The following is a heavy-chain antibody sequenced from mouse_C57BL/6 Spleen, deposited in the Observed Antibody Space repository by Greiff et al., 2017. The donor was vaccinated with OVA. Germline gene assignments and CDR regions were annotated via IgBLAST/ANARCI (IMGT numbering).Heavy chain of an antibody. CDR3: ASNPGIAMDY. Sequence: VQLQQSGPELVKPGASVKISCKASGYTFTDYYMNWVKQSHGKSLEWIGDINPNNGGTSYNQKFKGKATLTVDKSSSTAYMELRSLTSEVSAVYYGASNPGIAMDYWGQGTSVTVSA. CDR2: INPNNGGT. J-gene: IGHJ4*01. CDR1: GYTFTDYY. V-gene: IGHV1-26*01.